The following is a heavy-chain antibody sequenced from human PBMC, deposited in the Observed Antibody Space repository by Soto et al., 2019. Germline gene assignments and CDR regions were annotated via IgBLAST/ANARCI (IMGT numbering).Heavy chain of an antibody. J-gene: IGHJ5*02. D-gene: IGHD3-10*01. V-gene: IGHV3-23*01. Sequence: EVQLLESGGGLVQPGGSLRLSCAASGFTFSNHAMSWVRQAPGKGLEWVSAISGNGISTYYADSVRGRFTISGDNSKNTLYLQMNRLRADDTAVYYCAGDAIAMVRGTNNWFDPWGQGTLVTVST. CDR2: ISGNGIST. CDR1: GFTFSNHA. CDR3: AGDAIAMVRGTNNWFDP.